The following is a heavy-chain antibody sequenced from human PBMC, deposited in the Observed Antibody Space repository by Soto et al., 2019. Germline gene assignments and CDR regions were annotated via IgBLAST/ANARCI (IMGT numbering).Heavy chain of an antibody. CDR1: GYTFTGYY. J-gene: IGHJ6*02. CDR3: ASLDHSYYYYGMDV. CDR2: INPNSGGT. Sequence: ASVKVSCKAPGYTFTGYYMHWVRQAPGQGLEWMGWINPNSGGTNYAQKFQGRVTMTRDTSISTAYMELSRLRSDDTAVYYCASLDHSYYYYGMDVWGQGTTVTVSS. V-gene: IGHV1-2*02. D-gene: IGHD3-3*01.